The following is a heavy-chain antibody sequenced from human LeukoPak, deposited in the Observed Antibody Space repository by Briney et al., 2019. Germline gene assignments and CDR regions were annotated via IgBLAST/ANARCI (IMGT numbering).Heavy chain of an antibody. Sequence: GASVKVSCKASGYTXTGYYMHGVRQAPGQGPEWMGWINPNSGGTDYAQKFQGRVTMTRDTSINTAYMELSSLRSDDTAVYYCARGRYCSDGNCYHNWFDPWGQGTLVIVSS. CDR3: ARGRYCSDGNCYHNWFDP. CDR2: INPNSGGT. CDR1: GYTXTGYY. V-gene: IGHV1-2*02. J-gene: IGHJ5*02. D-gene: IGHD2-15*01.